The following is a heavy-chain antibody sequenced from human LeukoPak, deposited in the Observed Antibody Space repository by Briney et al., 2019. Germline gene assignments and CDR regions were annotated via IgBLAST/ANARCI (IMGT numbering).Heavy chain of an antibody. Sequence: GGSLRLSCAASGFTFSSYWMSWVRQAPGKGLEWVANIEPDGSEKYYVDSVKGRFTLSRDNAKNSLYLQMNRLRAEDTAVYYCVRDMCITVFPRVTFETSGHGTLVSASS. J-gene: IGHJ3*02. CDR3: VRDMCITVFPRVTFET. D-gene: IGHD3-10*02. CDR2: IEPDGSEK. V-gene: IGHV3-7*01. CDR1: GFTFSSYW.